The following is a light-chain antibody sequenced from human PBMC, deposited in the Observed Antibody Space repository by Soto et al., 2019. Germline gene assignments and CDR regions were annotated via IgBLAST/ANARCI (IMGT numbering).Light chain of an antibody. Sequence: IVLTQSPGTLSLSPGESATLSCRASQSISSSYLAWYQQKPGQTSRLLIHGAILRAPGVPGRFSGSGSGTDFTLTISRLDPEDFAVYYCQQYGSSPWTFGQGTKVDIK. CDR1: QSISSSY. V-gene: IGKV3-20*01. CDR2: GAI. CDR3: QQYGSSPWT. J-gene: IGKJ1*01.